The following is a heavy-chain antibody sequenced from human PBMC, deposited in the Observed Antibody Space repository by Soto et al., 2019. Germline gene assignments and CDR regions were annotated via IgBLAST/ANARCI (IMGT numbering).Heavy chain of an antibody. CDR1: GYTFTTFG. CDR2: ISTYNGNT. D-gene: IGHD2-2*01. Sequence: ASVKVSCKASGYTFTTFGISWVRQAPGQGLEWMGWISTYNGNTNYAQKVQGRLTMTTDTSTSTAYMELRSLTSDDTAVYYCARAFCSSSSCDNWFDPWGQGTLVTVSS. V-gene: IGHV1-18*01. J-gene: IGHJ5*02. CDR3: ARAFCSSSSCDNWFDP.